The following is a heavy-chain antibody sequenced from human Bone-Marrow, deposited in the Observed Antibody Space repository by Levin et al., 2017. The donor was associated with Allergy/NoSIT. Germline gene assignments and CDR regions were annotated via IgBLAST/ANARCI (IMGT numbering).Heavy chain of an antibody. V-gene: IGHV3-23*01. J-gene: IGHJ6*02. CDR3: AKDHVLRYFDWLLDRAYYYYGMDV. D-gene: IGHD3-9*01. CDR1: GFTFSSYA. Sequence: GGSLRLSCAASGFTFSSYAMSWVRQAPGKGLEWVSAISGSGGSTYYADSVKGRFTISRDNSKNTLYLQMNSLRAEDTAVYYCAKDHVLRYFDWLLDRAYYYYGMDVWGQGTTVTVSS. CDR2: ISGSGGST.